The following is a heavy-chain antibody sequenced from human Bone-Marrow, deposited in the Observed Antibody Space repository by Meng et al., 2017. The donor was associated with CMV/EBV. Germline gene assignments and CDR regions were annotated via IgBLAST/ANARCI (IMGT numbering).Heavy chain of an antibody. V-gene: IGHV1-69*10. CDR3: ARRGPPRTVPPFGMDV. J-gene: IGHJ6*02. Sequence: SVKVSCKASGGTFSSYAISWVRQAPGQGLEWMGGIIPILGIANYAQKFQGRVTITADKSTSTAYMELSSLRSEDTAVYYCARRGPPRTVPPFGMDVWVQGTTVTVSS. D-gene: IGHD2-2*01. CDR1: GGTFSSYA. CDR2: IIPILGIA.